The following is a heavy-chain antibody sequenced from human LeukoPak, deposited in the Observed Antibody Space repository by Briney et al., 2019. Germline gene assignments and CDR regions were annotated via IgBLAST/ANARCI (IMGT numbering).Heavy chain of an antibody. D-gene: IGHD4/OR15-4a*01. CDR1: GFTFNRYW. CDR3: ARDGRGASTQYNWFDP. Sequence: GGSLRLSRAASGFTFNRYWMHWVRQAPGKGLVWVSRISPDGNSATYADSVKGRFTISRDNAKNTLYLQMNSLRAEDSAVYYCARDGRGASTQYNWFDPWGQGTLVTVSS. J-gene: IGHJ5*02. V-gene: IGHV3-74*03. CDR2: ISPDGNSA.